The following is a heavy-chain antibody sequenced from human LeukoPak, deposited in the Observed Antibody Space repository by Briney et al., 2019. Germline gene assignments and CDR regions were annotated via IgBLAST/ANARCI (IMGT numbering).Heavy chain of an antibody. V-gene: IGHV3-53*01. CDR2: IYSGGST. CDR3: ARVFYPNWFDP. Sequence: GGSLRLSCAAPGFTVCSNYMSWVRQAPGKGLEWVSVIYSGGSTYYADSVKGRFTISRDNSKNTLYLQMNSLRAEDTAVYYCARVFYPNWFDPWGQGTLVTVSS. CDR1: GFTVCSNY. D-gene: IGHD3-16*02. J-gene: IGHJ5*02.